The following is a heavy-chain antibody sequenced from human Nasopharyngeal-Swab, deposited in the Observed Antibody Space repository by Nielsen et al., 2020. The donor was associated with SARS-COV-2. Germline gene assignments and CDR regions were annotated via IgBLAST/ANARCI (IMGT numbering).Heavy chain of an antibody. D-gene: IGHD3-22*01. V-gene: IGHV4-61*01. Sequence: SETLSLTCTVSGGSVSSGSYYWSWIRQPPGKGLEWIGYIYYSGSTNYNPSLKSRVTMSVDTSKNQFSLKLSSVTAADTAVYYCATEGYDRRYYCYGMDVWGQGITVTVSS. CDR3: ATEGYDRRYYCYGMDV. CDR1: GGSVSSGSYY. CDR2: IYYSGST. J-gene: IGHJ6*02.